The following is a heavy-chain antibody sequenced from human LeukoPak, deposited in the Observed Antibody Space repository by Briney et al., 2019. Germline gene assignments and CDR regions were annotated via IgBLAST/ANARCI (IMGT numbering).Heavy chain of an antibody. CDR3: ARVSPLNYFDY. Sequence: ASVKVSCRASGYTFTSYYMHWVRQAPGQGLEWMGIINPSGGSTNYAQKFQGRVTITADESTSTAYMELSSLRSEDTAVYYCARVSPLNYFDYWGQGTLVTVSS. V-gene: IGHV1-46*01. J-gene: IGHJ4*02. CDR1: GYTFTSYY. CDR2: INPSGGST.